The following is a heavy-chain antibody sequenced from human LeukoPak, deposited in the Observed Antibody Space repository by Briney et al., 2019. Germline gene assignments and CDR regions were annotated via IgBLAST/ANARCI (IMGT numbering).Heavy chain of an antibody. D-gene: IGHD1-26*01. CDR2: ISTGSVTI. V-gene: IGHV3-48*01. CDR1: GFTFSTYS. CDR3: ARTRSGSYFQIDY. Sequence: GGSLRLSCAASGFTFSTYSMNWVRQAPGKGLEWVSCISTGSVTIYYADSVKGRFTISRDNAKNSLYLQMNSLRAEDTAVYYCARTRSGSYFQIDYWGQGTLVTVSS. J-gene: IGHJ4*02.